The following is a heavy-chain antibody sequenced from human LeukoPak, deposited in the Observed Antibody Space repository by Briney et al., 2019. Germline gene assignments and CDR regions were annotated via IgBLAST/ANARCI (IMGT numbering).Heavy chain of an antibody. V-gene: IGHV4-31*03. D-gene: IGHD3-3*01. J-gene: IGHJ4*02. CDR2: IYYSGST. CDR3: ARAPWGRSDFWSGHPYYFDY. Sequence: SQTLSLTCTVSGGSISSGGYYWSWIRQHPGKGLEWIGYIYYSGSTYYNPSLKSRVTISVDTSKNQFSLKLGSVTAADTAVYYCARAPWGRSDFWSGHPYYFDYWGQGTLVTVSS. CDR1: GGSISSGGYY.